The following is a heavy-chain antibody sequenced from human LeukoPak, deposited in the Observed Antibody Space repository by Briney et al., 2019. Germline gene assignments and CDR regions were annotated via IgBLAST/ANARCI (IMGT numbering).Heavy chain of an antibody. D-gene: IGHD4-17*01. CDR3: ARASFTYGDYGDNWFDP. CDR2: MRYDGSNT. J-gene: IGHJ5*02. V-gene: IGHV3-30*02. CDR1: GFSFSDYD. Sequence: PGGSLRLSCAASGFSFSDYDIHWVRLAPGKGLEWVTFMRYDGSNTYAESVKGRFTISRDNSKNTVYLQMNSLRVEDTAVYYCARASFTYGDYGDNWFDPWGQGTLVTVSS.